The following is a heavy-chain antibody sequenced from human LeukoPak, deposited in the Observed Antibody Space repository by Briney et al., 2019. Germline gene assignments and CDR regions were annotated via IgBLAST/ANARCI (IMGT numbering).Heavy chain of an antibody. Sequence: GGSLRLSCVASGFTFSNYAMSWVRQAPGKGLEWVSAISGSGGSTYYADSVKGRFTISRDNSKNTLYLQMNSLRAEDTAVYYCAKDPWQQLIPPFDYWGQGTLVTVSS. J-gene: IGHJ4*02. CDR1: GFTFSNYA. CDR2: ISGSGGST. D-gene: IGHD6-13*01. V-gene: IGHV3-23*01. CDR3: AKDPWQQLIPPFDY.